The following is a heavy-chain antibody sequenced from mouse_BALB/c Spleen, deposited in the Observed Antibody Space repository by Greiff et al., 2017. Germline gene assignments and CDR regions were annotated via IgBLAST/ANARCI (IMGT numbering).Heavy chain of an antibody. CDR1: GYTFTSYW. V-gene: IGHV1S127*01. CDR2: IDPSNSET. J-gene: IGHJ3*01. CDR3: AREVYRYDFAWFAY. D-gene: IGHD2-14*01. Sequence: QVQLQQPGPELVRPGASVKMSCKASGYTFTSYWMHWVKQRPGQGLEWIGMIDPSNSETRLNQKFKDKATLNVDKSSNTAYMQLSSLTSEDSAVYYCAREVYRYDFAWFAYWGQGTLVTVSA.